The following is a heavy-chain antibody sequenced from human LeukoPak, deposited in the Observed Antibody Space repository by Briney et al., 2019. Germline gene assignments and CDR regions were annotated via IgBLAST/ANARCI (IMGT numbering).Heavy chain of an antibody. V-gene: IGHV4-34*01. D-gene: IGHD3-3*01. Sequence: SETLSLTCAVYGGSYSGYYWSWIRQPPGKGLEWIGEINHSGSTNYNPSLKSRVTISVDTSKNQFSLKLSSVTAADTAAYYCARGVTIFGVVKGLQFDPWGQGTLVTVSS. CDR2: INHSGST. CDR1: GGSYSGYY. J-gene: IGHJ5*02. CDR3: ARGVTIFGVVKGLQFDP.